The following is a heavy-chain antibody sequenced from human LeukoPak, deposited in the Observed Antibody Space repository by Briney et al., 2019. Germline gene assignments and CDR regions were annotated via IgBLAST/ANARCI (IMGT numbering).Heavy chain of an antibody. V-gene: IGHV1-46*01. CDR2: INPSGGST. Sequence: GASVKASCKASGYTFTSYDINWVRQAPGQGLEWMGIINPSGGSTSYAQKFQGRVTMTRDMSTSTVYMELSSLRSEDTAVYYCARGEVAGHGRLFNWFDPWGQGTLVTVSS. J-gene: IGHJ5*02. CDR1: GYTFTSYD. CDR3: ARGEVAGHGRLFNWFDP. D-gene: IGHD6-19*01.